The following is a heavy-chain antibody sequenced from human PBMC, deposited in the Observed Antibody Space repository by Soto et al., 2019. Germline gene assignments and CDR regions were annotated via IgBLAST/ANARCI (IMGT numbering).Heavy chain of an antibody. J-gene: IGHJ6*02. CDR3: AKDSHDYDSSGYLGPSNRYYYYYYGMDV. CDR2: ISGDGGST. V-gene: IGHV3-43*02. D-gene: IGHD3-22*01. CDR1: GFTFDDYA. Sequence: GGSLRLSCAASGFTFDDYAMHWVRQAPGKGLEWVSLISGDGGSTYYADSVKGRFTISRDNSKNSLYLQMNSLRTEDTALYYCAKDSHDYDSSGYLGPSNRYYYYYYGMDVWGQGTTVTVSS.